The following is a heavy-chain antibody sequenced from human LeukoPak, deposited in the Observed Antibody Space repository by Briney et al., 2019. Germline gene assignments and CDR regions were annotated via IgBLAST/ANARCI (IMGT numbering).Heavy chain of an antibody. Sequence: HVASVKVSCKASGGTFSSYAISWVRQAPGQGLEWMGGIIPIFGIANYAQKFQGRVTITADKSTSTAYMELSSLRSEDTAVYYCARGSVDTAMVSEYYFDYWGQGTLVTVSS. J-gene: IGHJ4*02. CDR1: GGTFSSYA. CDR3: ARGSVDTAMVSEYYFDY. V-gene: IGHV1-69*10. CDR2: IIPIFGIA. D-gene: IGHD5-18*01.